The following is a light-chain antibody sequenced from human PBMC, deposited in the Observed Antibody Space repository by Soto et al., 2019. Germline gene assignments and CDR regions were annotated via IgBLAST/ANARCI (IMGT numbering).Light chain of an antibody. J-gene: IGKJ4*01. CDR3: QQRSNSPLT. Sequence: EIVLTQSPATLSLSPGERATLSCRASQSVSSYLAWYQQKPGQAPRLLIYDASTRATGIPGRFSGSGSGTDFTLIISSPEPEDIAVYYCQQRSNSPLTFGGGTRVEIK. V-gene: IGKV3-11*01. CDR2: DAS. CDR1: QSVSSY.